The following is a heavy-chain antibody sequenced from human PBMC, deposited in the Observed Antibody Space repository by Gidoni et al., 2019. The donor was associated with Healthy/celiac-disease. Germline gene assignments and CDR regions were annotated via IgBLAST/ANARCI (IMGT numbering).Heavy chain of an antibody. J-gene: IGHJ5*02. Sequence: RLSCAASGFTFSSYGMHWVRQAPGKGLEWVAVIWYVGSNKYYADSVKGRFTISRDNSKNTLYLQMNSLRAEDTAVYYCAREEGTVTTKVGFDPWGQGTLVTVSS. D-gene: IGHD4-4*01. V-gene: IGHV3-33*01. CDR3: AREEGTVTTKVGFDP. CDR2: IWYVGSNK. CDR1: GFTFSSYG.